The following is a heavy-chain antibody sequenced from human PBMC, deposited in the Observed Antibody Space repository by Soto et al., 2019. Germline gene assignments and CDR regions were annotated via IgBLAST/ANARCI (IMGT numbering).Heavy chain of an antibody. J-gene: IGHJ5*02. CDR1: GGTSSSYA. CDR2: IIPIFGTA. V-gene: IGHV1-69*13. Sequence: SVKVSCKASGGTSSSYAISWVRQAPGQGLEWMGGIIPIFGTANYAQKFQGRVTITADESTSTAYMELSSLRSEDTAVYYCARDGYCISTSCYRWFDPWGQGTLVTVSS. CDR3: ARDGYCISTSCYRWFDP. D-gene: IGHD2-2*01.